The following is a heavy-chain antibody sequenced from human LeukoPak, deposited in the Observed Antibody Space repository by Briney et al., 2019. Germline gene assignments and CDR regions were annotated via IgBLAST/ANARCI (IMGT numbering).Heavy chain of an antibody. V-gene: IGHV3-9*01. D-gene: IGHD4-17*01. CDR2: ISWNSGSI. Sequence: GGSLRLSCAASGFTFDDYAMHWVRQAPGKGLEWVSGISWNSGSIGYADSVKGRFTVSRDNAETLLHLQMNSLRAEDTAVYYCARGGNHGDYWYFDLWGRGTLVTVSS. CDR3: ARGGNHGDYWYFDL. J-gene: IGHJ2*01. CDR1: GFTFDDYA.